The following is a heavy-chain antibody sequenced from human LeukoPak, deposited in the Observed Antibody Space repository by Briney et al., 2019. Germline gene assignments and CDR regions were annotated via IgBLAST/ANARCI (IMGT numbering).Heavy chain of an antibody. CDR2: ISWNSGGI. CDR1: GFTFDDYA. Sequence: GRSLRLSCAASGFTFDDYAMHWVRQAPGKGLEWVSGISWNSGGIGYADSVKGRFTISRDDAKNSLYLQMNSLRAEDTALYYCAKARVPAAMSGSFDYWGQGTLVTVSS. CDR3: AKARVPAAMSGSFDY. D-gene: IGHD2-2*01. J-gene: IGHJ4*02. V-gene: IGHV3-9*01.